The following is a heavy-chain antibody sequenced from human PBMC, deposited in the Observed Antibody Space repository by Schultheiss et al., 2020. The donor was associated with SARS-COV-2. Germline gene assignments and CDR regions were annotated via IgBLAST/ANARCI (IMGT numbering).Heavy chain of an antibody. J-gene: IGHJ4*01. CDR1: GFTFSSYW. V-gene: IGHV3-7*01. Sequence: GGSLRLSCAASGFTFSSYWMSWVRQAPGKGLEWVANIKQDGSEKYYVDSVKGRFTISRDNAKNSLYLQMNSLRAEDTAVYYCAKCPFLQQLVNWGHGTLVTVSS. CDR2: IKQDGSEK. D-gene: IGHD6-13*01. CDR3: AKCPFLQQLVN.